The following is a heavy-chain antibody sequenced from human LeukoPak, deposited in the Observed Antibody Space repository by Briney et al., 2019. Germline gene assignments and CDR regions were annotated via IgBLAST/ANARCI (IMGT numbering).Heavy chain of an antibody. Sequence: ASVKVSCKASGYTFSNYAISWVRQAPGQGLEWMGWINPNSGGTNYAQKFQGRVTMTRDTSISTAYMELSRLRSDDTAVYYCARDVRPALYYGSGSYGGFDPWGQGTLVTVSS. CDR2: INPNSGGT. J-gene: IGHJ5*02. V-gene: IGHV1-2*02. CDR1: GYTFSNYA. CDR3: ARDVRPALYYGSGSYGGFDP. D-gene: IGHD3-10*01.